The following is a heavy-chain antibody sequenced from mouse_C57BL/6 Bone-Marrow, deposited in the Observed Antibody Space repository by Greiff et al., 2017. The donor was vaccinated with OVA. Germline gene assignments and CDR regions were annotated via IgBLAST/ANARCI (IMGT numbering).Heavy chain of an antibody. CDR1: GFTFSDYG. V-gene: IGHV5-17*01. CDR3: AYPYYYGSSSFDY. D-gene: IGHD1-1*01. CDR2: ISSGSSTI. Sequence: EVKLMESGGGLVKPGGSLKLSCAASGFTFSDYGMHWVRQAPEKGLEWVAYISSGSSTIYYADTVKGRFTISRDNAKNTLFLQMTSLRSEDTAMYYCAYPYYYGSSSFDYWGQGTTLTVSS. J-gene: IGHJ2*01.